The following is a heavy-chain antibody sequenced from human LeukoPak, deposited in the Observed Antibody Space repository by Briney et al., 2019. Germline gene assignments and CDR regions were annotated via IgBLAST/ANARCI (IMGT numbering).Heavy chain of an antibody. D-gene: IGHD6-13*01. CDR1: GFTFSSYG. V-gene: IGHV3-23*01. CDR2: ISGSGGRK. CDR3: AKEAGSDLHFDY. J-gene: IGHJ4*02. Sequence: PGGSLRLSCAASGFTFSSYGMSWVRQAPGKGLEWVSTISGSGGRKYYADSVKGRFTISRDNSKNTLYLLMNSLRDEDTAVYYCAKEAGSDLHFDYWGQGTLVTVSS.